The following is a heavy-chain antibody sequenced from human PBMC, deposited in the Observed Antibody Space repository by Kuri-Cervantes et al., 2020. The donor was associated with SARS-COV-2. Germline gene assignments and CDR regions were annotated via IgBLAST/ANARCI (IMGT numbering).Heavy chain of an antibody. J-gene: IGHJ6*03. CDR2: IYYSGST. Sequence: SQTLSLTCAASGFSFSSYAMHWVRQAPGKGLEWIGSIYYSGSTYYNPSLKSRVTISVDTSKNQFSLKLSSVTAADTAVYYCARRFLIAGAEDYLDAWGTGTAVTVSS. V-gene: IGHV4-39*01. D-gene: IGHD3-3*01. CDR3: ARRFLIAGAEDYLDA. CDR1: GFSFSSYA.